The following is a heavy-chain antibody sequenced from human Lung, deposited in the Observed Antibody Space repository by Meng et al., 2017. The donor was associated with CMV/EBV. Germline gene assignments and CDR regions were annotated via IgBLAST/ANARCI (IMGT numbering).Heavy chain of an antibody. CDR2: IYFSGNT. CDR1: GGSISSSSYY. D-gene: IGHD5-24*01. J-gene: IGHJ4*02. V-gene: IGHV4-39*07. Sequence: QAPLEGAGQVQVQPPETLSRTCGVSGGSISSSSYYWGWIRQSPGKGLEWIGSIYFSGNTYYNPSLKSRVTMSVGTAQNKFSLTLRSVTAADTAVYYCVTETGYNYDNWGQGALVTVSS. CDR3: VTETGYNYDN.